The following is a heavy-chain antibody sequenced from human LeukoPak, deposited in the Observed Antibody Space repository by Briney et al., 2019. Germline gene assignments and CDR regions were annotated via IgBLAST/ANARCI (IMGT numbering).Heavy chain of an antibody. J-gene: IGHJ4*02. D-gene: IGHD6-19*01. CDR1: GYTFTSSA. V-gene: IGHV7-4-1*02. CDR3: ATDLKKGDSGCFDY. Sequence: GASVKVPCKASGYTFTSSALNWVRQAPGQGLEWMGWINANTGNPTYAQGFTGRFVFSLDTSVSTAYLQISSLKAEDTAVYYCATDLKKGDSGCFDYWGQGTLVTVSS. CDR2: INANTGNP.